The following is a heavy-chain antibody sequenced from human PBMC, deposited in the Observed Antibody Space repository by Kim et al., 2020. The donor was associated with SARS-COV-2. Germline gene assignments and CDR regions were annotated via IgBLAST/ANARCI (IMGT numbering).Heavy chain of an antibody. Sequence: GGSLRLSCAASGFTFSSYWMSWVRQAPGKGLEWVANINEDGRENYYLDSVNGRFTISSDNAKKSLYLQMNSLRAGDTAVYYCARVRGGSSHDGVDCWG. V-gene: IGHV3-7*03. J-gene: IGHJ4*01. D-gene: IGHD6-6*01. CDR2: INEDGREN. CDR3: ARVRGGSSHDGVDC. CDR1: GFTFSSYW.